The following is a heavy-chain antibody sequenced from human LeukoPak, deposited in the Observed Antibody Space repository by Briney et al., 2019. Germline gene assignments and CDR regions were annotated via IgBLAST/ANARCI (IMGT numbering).Heavy chain of an antibody. CDR3: VRGEWELPQSYYFDY. J-gene: IGHJ4*02. Sequence: ASVKVSCKASGYTFTSYGISWVRQALGQGLEWMGWISAYNGNTNYAQKLQGRVTMTTDTSTSTAYMELRSLRSDDTAVYYCVRGEWELPQSYYFDYWGQGTLVTVSS. V-gene: IGHV1-18*01. D-gene: IGHD1-26*01. CDR2: ISAYNGNT. CDR1: GYTFTSYG.